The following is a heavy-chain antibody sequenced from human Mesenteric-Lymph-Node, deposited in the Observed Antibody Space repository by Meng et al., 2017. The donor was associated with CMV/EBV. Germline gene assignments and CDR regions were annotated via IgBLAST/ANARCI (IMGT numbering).Heavy chain of an antibody. CDR3: ARANSGSYYGEFDY. D-gene: IGHD1-26*01. Sequence: GESLKISCAASGFTFSSYGMHWVRQAPGKGLEWVSTISGSGGDTYYADSVKGRFTISRDNAKNSLYLQMNSLRAEDTALYHCARANSGSYYGEFDYWGQGTLVTVSS. CDR2: ISGSGGDT. J-gene: IGHJ4*02. V-gene: IGHV3-21*04. CDR1: GFTFSSYG.